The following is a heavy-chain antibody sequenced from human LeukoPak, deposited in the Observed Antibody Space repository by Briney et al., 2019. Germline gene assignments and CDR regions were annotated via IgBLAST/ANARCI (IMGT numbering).Heavy chain of an antibody. V-gene: IGHV4-59*01. Sequence: SETLSLTCTVSGGSISSYYWSWIRQPPGKGLEWIGYIYYSGSTNYNPSLKSRVTISVDTSKNQFSLRLTSVTAADTAVYYCARGGSYYNFWSGYYDYYYYMDVWGKGTTVTVSS. CDR1: GGSISSYY. D-gene: IGHD3-3*01. J-gene: IGHJ6*03. CDR3: ARGGSYYNFWSGYYDYYYYMDV. CDR2: IYYSGST.